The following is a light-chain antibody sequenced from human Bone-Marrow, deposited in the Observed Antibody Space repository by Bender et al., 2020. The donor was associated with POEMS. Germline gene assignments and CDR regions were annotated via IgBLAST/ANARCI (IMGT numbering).Light chain of an antibody. CDR2: DVS. J-gene: IGLJ1*01. Sequence: QSALTQPASVSGSPGQSITISCTGTSSDVRDYNYVSWYQQHPGKAPKLMISDVSDRPSGISHRFSGSKSGNTASLTISGLQAEDEADYYCSSFSTINTIFVFGTGTQVTVL. V-gene: IGLV2-14*01. CDR3: SSFSTINTIFV. CDR1: SSDVRDYNY.